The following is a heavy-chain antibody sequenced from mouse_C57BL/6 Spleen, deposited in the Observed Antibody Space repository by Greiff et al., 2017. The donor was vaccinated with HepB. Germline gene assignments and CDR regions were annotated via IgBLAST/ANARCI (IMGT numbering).Heavy chain of an antibody. D-gene: IGHD2-4*01. Sequence: EVKLMESGGGLVQPGGSLKLSCAASGFTFSDYGMAWVRQAPRKGPEWVAFISNLAYSIYYADTVTGRFTISRENAKNTLYLEMSSLRSEDTAMYYCARHPKNYDYDVWYFDVWGTGTTVTVSS. J-gene: IGHJ1*03. CDR3: ARHPKNYDYDVWYFDV. CDR1: GFTFSDYG. CDR2: ISNLAYSI. V-gene: IGHV5-15*01.